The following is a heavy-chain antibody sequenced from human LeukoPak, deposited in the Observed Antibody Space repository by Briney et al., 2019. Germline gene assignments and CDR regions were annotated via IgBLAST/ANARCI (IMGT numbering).Heavy chain of an antibody. CDR1: GFTFSSYG. Sequence: GGSLRLSCAASGFTFSSYGMHWVRQAPGKGLEWVAVIWYDGSNKYYADSVKGRFTISRDNSKDTLYLQMNSLRAEDTAVYYCARDVQTEYCSGGSCSNAFDIWGQGTMVTVSS. J-gene: IGHJ3*02. D-gene: IGHD2-15*01. CDR3: ARDVQTEYCSGGSCSNAFDI. CDR2: IWYDGSNK. V-gene: IGHV3-33*01.